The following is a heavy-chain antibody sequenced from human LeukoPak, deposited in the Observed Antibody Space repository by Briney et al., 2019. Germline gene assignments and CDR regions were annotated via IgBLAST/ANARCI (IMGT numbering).Heavy chain of an antibody. V-gene: IGHV3-64D*06. Sequence: GGSLRLSCAASGFTFKTYGMHWVRQAPGKGLEYVSCINSGDTTYYADSVKGRFTISRDNSKNTLYLQMSSLRDEDTAVYHCVPSPMTMVRGFSYWGQGTLVTVSS. J-gene: IGHJ4*02. CDR1: GFTFKTYG. CDR2: INSGDTT. D-gene: IGHD3-10*01. CDR3: VPSPMTMVRGFSY.